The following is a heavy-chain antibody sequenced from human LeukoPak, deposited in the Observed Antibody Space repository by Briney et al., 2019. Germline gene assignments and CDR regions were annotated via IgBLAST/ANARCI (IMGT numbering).Heavy chain of an antibody. Sequence: TGGSLRLSCAASGFTFSSYSMNWVRQAPGKGLEWVSSISSSSSYIYYADSVKGRFTISRDNAKNSLYLQMNSLRAEDTAVYYCARDPEGYSYGYSDYWGQGTLVTVSS. J-gene: IGHJ4*02. D-gene: IGHD5-18*01. CDR2: ISSSSSYI. CDR3: ARDPEGYSYGYSDY. V-gene: IGHV3-21*01. CDR1: GFTFSSYS.